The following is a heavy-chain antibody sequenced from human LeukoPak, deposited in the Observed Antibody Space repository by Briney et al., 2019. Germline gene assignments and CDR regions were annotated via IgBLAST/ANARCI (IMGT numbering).Heavy chain of an antibody. V-gene: IGHV3-9*01. Sequence: HTGGSLRLSCAASGFTFDDYAMHWVRHAPGKGLEWVSGISWNRGSIGYADSVKGRFTISRDNAKNSLYLQMNSLRAEDTALYYCAKDMGQWGIQLWLSFDYWGQGSLVTVSS. D-gene: IGHD5-18*01. CDR1: GFTFDDYA. J-gene: IGHJ4*02. CDR3: AKDMGQWGIQLWLSFDY. CDR2: ISWNRGSI.